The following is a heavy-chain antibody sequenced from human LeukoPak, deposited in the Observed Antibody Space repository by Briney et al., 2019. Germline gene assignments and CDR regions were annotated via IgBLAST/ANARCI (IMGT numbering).Heavy chain of an antibody. CDR3: AKGGKWGVTPFDY. J-gene: IGHJ4*02. D-gene: IGHD1-26*01. Sequence: GGSLRLSCAASGFTFTSYSMNWVRQAPGKGLEWVSTISGGGGSTYYADSVKGRFTISRDNSKNTQYLQVNSLRAEDTAVYYCAKGGKWGVTPFDYWGQGTLVTVSS. CDR1: GFTFTSYS. V-gene: IGHV3-23*01. CDR2: ISGGGGST.